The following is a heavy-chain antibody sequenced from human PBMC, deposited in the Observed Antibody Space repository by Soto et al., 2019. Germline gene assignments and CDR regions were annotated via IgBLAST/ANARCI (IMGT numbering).Heavy chain of an antibody. CDR3: VRRVSGNYDY. CDR1: GFTFSSYD. CDR2: ISSNGGTK. V-gene: IGHV3-64*01. J-gene: IGHJ4*02. Sequence: EVQLAESGGGMVQPGGSLRLSCVASGFTFSSYDMHWVRQAPGKGLEYVSSISSNGGTKYYRNSVKGRFTISRDNSKNTLYLQMGSLRAEDMAVYYCVRRVSGNYDYWGQGTLVTVSS. D-gene: IGHD1-7*01.